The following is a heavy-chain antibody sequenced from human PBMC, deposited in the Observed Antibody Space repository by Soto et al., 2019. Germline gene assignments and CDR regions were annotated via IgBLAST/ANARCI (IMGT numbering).Heavy chain of an antibody. Sequence: QVQLVESGGGVVQPGRSLRLSCAAAGYRFSSHGMHWVRQAPGRGLEWVAAIWYDGSKKCYADSVKGRFIVSRDDSKNTLYLEMNSLRAEDRAVYYCARDPASSMDVWGQGTTVTVSS. D-gene: IGHD6-25*01. V-gene: IGHV3-33*01. J-gene: IGHJ6*01. CDR3: ARDPASSMDV. CDR1: GYRFSSHG. CDR2: IWYDGSKK.